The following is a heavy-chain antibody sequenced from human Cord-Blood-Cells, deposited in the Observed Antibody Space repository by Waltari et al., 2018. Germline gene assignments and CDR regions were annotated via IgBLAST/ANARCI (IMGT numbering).Heavy chain of an antibody. Sequence: EVQLVQSGAEVNKPAESLMISCKGAGYSFTSYWIGGVRQMPGKGLEWMGIIYPGDSDTRYSPSFQGQVTISADKSISTAYLQWSSLKASDTAMYYWARLLAARPGAFDYWGQGTLVTVSS. CDR1: GYSFTSYW. D-gene: IGHD6-6*01. V-gene: IGHV5-51*01. CDR2: IYPGDSDT. CDR3: ARLLAARPGAFDY. J-gene: IGHJ4*02.